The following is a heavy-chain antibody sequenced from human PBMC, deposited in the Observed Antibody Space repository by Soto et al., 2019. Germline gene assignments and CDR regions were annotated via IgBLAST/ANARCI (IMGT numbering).Heavy chain of an antibody. J-gene: IGHJ5*02. D-gene: IGHD3-10*01. V-gene: IGHV1-8*01. CDR1: GYTFTNND. CDR2: MNPGSGAT. Sequence: ASVKVSCKASGYTFTNNDVSWVRQATGQGLEWMGWMNPGSGATGYAQKFQGRVTMTRDISTATAYMELSSLRSDDTAIYYCATMATFGSLNWFDPWGQVPVVTVSS. CDR3: ATMATFGSLNWFDP.